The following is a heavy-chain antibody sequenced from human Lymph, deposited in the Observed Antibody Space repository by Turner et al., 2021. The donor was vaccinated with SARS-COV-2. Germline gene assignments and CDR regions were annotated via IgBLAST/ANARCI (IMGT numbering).Heavy chain of an antibody. J-gene: IGHJ5*02. CDR3: ARAAQLTVWFDP. V-gene: IGHV1-8*01. D-gene: IGHD3-9*01. Sequence: QVQLVQSGAEVKKHGASVKVSCMASGYTFTRYDINWVRQATGQGLEWIGWMDPNSGNTGYAQKFQGRVTMTRNTSISTAYMELSSLRSEDTAVYYCARAAQLTVWFDPWGQGTLVTVSS. CDR1: GYTFTRYD. CDR2: MDPNSGNT.